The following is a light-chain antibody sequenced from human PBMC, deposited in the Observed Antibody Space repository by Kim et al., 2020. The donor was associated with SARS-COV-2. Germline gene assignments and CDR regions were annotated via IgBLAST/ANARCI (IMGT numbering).Light chain of an antibody. CDR1: QSIFYSLNNKND. CDR2: WAS. CDR3: QQYYSSPRT. V-gene: IGKV4-1*01. J-gene: IGKJ2*01. Sequence: SATINCKSSQSIFYSLNNKNDLAWYQQKPGQPPKLLIYWASTRESGVPDRFSGSGSGTDFTLTITSLQAEDVAVYYCQQYYSSPRTFGQGTKLEI.